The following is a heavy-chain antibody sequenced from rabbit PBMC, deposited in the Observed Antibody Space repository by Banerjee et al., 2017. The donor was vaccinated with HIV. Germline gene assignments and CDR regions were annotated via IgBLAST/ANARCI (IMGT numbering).Heavy chain of an antibody. CDR3: ARDRGDWGYYFNL. CDR1: GIDFSPFA. CDR2: IYPRGGSA. D-gene: IGHD4-1*01. J-gene: IGHJ4*01. Sequence: QEQLVESGGGLVTLGGSLKLSCKASGIDFSPFAISWVRQAPGKGLEWIAYIYPRGGSADYASWVNGRFTLSLDNAQNTAFLQMTSLTDADTATYFCARDRGDWGYYFNLWGPGTLVTVS. V-gene: IGHV1S47*01.